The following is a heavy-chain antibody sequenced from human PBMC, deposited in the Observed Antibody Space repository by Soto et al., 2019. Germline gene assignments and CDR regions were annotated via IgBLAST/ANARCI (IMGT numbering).Heavy chain of an antibody. CDR2: IIRDGSST. J-gene: IGHJ6*02. CDR3: GRGGSGIYGMDI. V-gene: IGHV3-74*01. Sequence: EVQLVESGGGLLQPGGSLRLACAASGFTFSSYWMHWVRQAPGKGLVWISRIIRDGSSTNYADSVKGRFTISRDNAKNTLYLEINSLRADDTAVYFCGRGGSGIYGMDIWGQGTTVIVSS. CDR1: GFTFSSYW. D-gene: IGHD6-13*01.